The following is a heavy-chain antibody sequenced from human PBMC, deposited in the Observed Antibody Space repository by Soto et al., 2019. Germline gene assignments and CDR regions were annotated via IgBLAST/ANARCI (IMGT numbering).Heavy chain of an antibody. J-gene: IGHJ1*01. CDR2: INWNSGSI. CDR3: VKDESINWYSGHFRH. CDR1: GFTFDDYA. D-gene: IGHD6-13*01. Sequence: GGSLRLSCAASGFTFDDYAMHWVRQVPGKGLERVSGINWNSGSIGYGDSVKGRSAISRDNAKNSLHLQMNSLSAEDTAFYYCVKDESINWYSGHFRHWGQGTLVTVSS. V-gene: IGHV3-9*01.